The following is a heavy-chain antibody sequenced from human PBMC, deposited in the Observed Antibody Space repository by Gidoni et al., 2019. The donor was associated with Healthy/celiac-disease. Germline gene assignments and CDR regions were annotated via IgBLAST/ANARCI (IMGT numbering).Heavy chain of an antibody. J-gene: IGHJ4*02. CDR1: GFTFSSYS. D-gene: IGHD3-3*01. CDR3: ARDQYDFWSGYTDY. Sequence: EVQLVESGGGLVQHGGSLRLSCAASGFTFSSYSMNWVRQAPGKGLEWVSYISSSSSTIYYADSVKGRFTISIDNAKNSLYLQMNSLRAEDTAVYYCARDQYDFWSGYTDYWGQGTLVTVSS. V-gene: IGHV3-48*01. CDR2: ISSSSSTI.